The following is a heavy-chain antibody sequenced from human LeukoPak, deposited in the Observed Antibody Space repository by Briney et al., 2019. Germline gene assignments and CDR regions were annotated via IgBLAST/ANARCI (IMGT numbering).Heavy chain of an antibody. J-gene: IGHJ4*02. CDR2: ISNSGST. CDR1: GGSISSYY. D-gene: IGHD2-2*01. CDR3: ARRWEYCSSTSCYVDNIAAAGIVDY. Sequence: PSETLSLTCTVSGGSISSYYWSWIRQPPGKGLEWIGYISNSGSTKYNPSLQSRVTISVDKSKNQLSLKLSSVTAADTAVYYCARRWEYCSSTSCYVDNIAAAGIVDYWGQGTLVTVSS. V-gene: IGHV4-59*01.